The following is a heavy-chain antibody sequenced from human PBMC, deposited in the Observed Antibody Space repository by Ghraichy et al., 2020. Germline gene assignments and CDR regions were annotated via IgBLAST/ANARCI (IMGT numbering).Heavy chain of an antibody. J-gene: IGHJ5*02. D-gene: IGHD5/OR15-5a*01. CDR3: ARVIKSTIVRKSTSNWFDI. V-gene: IGHV1-18*01. Sequence: ASVKVSCKTSGYTFTNYDIIWVRQAPGQGLEWVGWTSGSNGNTNYAQSLQDRVTMTTDTSTGTAYMELRSLRSDDTAFYYCARVIKSTIVRKSTSNWFDIWGQGTLITVSS. CDR2: TSGSNGNT. CDR1: GYTFTNYD.